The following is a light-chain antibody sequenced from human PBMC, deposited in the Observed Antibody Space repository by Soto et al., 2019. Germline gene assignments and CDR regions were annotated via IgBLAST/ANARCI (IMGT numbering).Light chain of an antibody. Sequence: EIVLTQSPGTLSLSPGERATVSCRASQSVSSSYLAWYQQKPGQAPRLLIYGASSRATGIPDRFSGSGSGTDFTLTISRMEPEDFAVYYCQQYGSSPVTFGQGTKLEIK. CDR1: QSVSSSY. V-gene: IGKV3-20*01. J-gene: IGKJ2*01. CDR3: QQYGSSPVT. CDR2: GAS.